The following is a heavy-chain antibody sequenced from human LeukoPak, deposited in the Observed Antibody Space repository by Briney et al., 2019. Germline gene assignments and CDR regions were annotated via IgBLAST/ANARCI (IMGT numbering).Heavy chain of an antibody. CDR1: GYTLTRYG. CDR3: VRDGHRLYDYYYYYMDV. CDR2: SSAYNGHT. V-gene: IGHV1-18*01. Sequence: ASVKVSCKPSGYTLTRYGISWVRQAPAQRLEWMGWSSAYNGHTNYTQKLQGRVTMTTDTSTSTAYTELRSLRSDDTAVYFCVRDGHRLYDYYYYYMDVWGKGTTVTVSS. D-gene: IGHD2-2*02. J-gene: IGHJ6*03.